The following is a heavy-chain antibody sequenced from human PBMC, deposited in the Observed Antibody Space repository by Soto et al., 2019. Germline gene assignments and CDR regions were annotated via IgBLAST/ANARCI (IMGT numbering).Heavy chain of an antibody. D-gene: IGHD3-22*01. V-gene: IGHV4-59*01. J-gene: IGHJ6*02. CDR1: GGSISSYY. CDR3: ARDHYYYDSSGSNYYYYGMDV. CDR2: IYYSGST. Sequence: SETLSLTCTVSGGSISSYYWSWIRQPPGKGLEWIGYIYYSGSTNYNPSLKSRVTISVDTSKNQFSLKLSSVTAADTAVYYCARDHYYYDSSGSNYYYYGMDVWGQGTTVTVSS.